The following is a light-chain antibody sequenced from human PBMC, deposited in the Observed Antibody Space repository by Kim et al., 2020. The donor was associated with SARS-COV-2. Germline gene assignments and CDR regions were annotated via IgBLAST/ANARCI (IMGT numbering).Light chain of an antibody. CDR3: QKYIGAPRT. CDR1: QAISSS. CDR2: GAS. Sequence: DIQMTQSPSSLYASVGDRVTITCRASQAISSSLAWYQQKPGKAPKLLIYGASTLDSGVPSRFSGSGSGTDFTLTIDSLQADDFATYYCQKYIGAPRTFGHGTKVDIK. V-gene: IGKV1-27*01. J-gene: IGKJ1*01.